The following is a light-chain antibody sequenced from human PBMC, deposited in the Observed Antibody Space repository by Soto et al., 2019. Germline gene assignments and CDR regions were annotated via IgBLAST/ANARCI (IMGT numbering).Light chain of an antibody. V-gene: IGKV3-15*01. Sequence: IVMTQSAATRSGSAGERATLSWRASQNIYSNVAWYQQRTGQAPRLLIYRASTRATGIPARFSGGWSETEFPLTIRRLEPEDFAGYYCQQYGSSSWTFGQGTKVDI. CDR2: RAS. J-gene: IGKJ1*01. CDR1: QNIYSN. CDR3: QQYGSSSWT.